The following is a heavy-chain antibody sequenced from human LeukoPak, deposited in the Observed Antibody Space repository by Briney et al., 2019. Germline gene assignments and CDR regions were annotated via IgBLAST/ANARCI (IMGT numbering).Heavy chain of an antibody. J-gene: IGHJ4*02. CDR2: ISYDGGNK. V-gene: IGHV3-30-3*01. CDR1: GFTFSSYA. Sequence: GGSLRLSCAASGFTFSSYAMHWVRQAPGKGPEWVAVISYDGGNKYYADSVKGRFTISRDNSKNTLYLQMNSLRAEDTAVYYCARIRITMVRGVMPDDYWGQGTLVTVSS. CDR3: ARIRITMVRGVMPDDY. D-gene: IGHD3-10*01.